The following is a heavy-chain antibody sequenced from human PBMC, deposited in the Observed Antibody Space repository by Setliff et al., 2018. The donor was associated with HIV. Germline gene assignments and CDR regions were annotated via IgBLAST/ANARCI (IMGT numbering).Heavy chain of an antibody. V-gene: IGHV3-48*04. CDR1: GFSFSSFG. Sequence: PGGSLRLSCAASGFSFSSFGMNWVRQAPGKGLEWISYISLDTRPIYYADSVRGRFTVSRDNAGASLFLQMNSLRAEDTAVYYCARAEGYGSGSPGYWGQGTLVTVSS. CDR2: ISLDTRPI. CDR3: ARAEGYGSGSPGY. J-gene: IGHJ4*02. D-gene: IGHD3-10*01.